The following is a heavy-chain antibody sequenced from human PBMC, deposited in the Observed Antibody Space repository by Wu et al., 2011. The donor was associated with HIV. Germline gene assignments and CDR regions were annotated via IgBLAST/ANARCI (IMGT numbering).Heavy chain of an antibody. V-gene: IGHV1-69*15. D-gene: IGHD4-11*01. CDR1: GGIFSNYD. Sequence: VQVAQSGPEVKRSGSSVRVSCKATGGIFSNYDIIWVRQAPGQGLEWMGKIIPMSVTADYAQSLQGRVTITADESTSTVYMELTSLKSEDTAFYYCARGYSNGYFDTWGQGTLVTVSS. CDR2: IIPMSVTA. CDR3: ARGYSNGYFDT. J-gene: IGHJ4*02.